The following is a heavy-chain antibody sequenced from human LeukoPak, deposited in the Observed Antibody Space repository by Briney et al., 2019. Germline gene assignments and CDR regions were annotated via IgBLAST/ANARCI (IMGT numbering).Heavy chain of an antibody. Sequence: GGSLRLSCAASGFTFSSYAMHWVRQAPGKGLEWMGGFDPEDGETIYAQKFQGRVTMTEDTSTDTAYMELSSLRSEDTAVYYCVKGAMVIEYYFDYWGQGTLVTVSS. CDR1: GFTFSSYA. CDR2: FDPEDGET. CDR3: VKGAMVIEYYFDY. J-gene: IGHJ4*02. D-gene: IGHD5-18*01. V-gene: IGHV1-24*01.